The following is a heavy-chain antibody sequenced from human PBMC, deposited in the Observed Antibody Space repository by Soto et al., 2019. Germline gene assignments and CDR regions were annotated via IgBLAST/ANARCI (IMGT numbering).Heavy chain of an antibody. J-gene: IGHJ6*02. V-gene: IGHV7-4-1*01. CDR3: ARSHPPWDFWSAYYLYYGMDV. CDR2: INTNTENP. Sequence: ASVKVPCKASGYTFTSYAMNWVRQAPGQGLQWMGWINTNTENPTYAQGFTGRFVFSLDTSVSTAYLQICSLKADDTAVYYCARSHPPWDFWSAYYLYYGMDVWGQGTTVTVTS. CDR1: GYTFTSYA. D-gene: IGHD3-3*01.